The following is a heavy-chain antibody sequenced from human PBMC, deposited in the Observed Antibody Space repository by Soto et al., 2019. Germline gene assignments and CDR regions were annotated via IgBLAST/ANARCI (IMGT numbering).Heavy chain of an antibody. CDR1: GGSISIGGYY. J-gene: IGHJ4*02. D-gene: IGHD6-19*01. CDR3: ARGAVAGRFDY. CDR2: IYYSGST. Sequence: SETLSLTCTVSGGSISIGGYYWSWIRQHPGKGLEWIGYIYYSGSTYYNPSLKSRVTISVDTSKNQFSLKLSSVTAADTAVYYCARGAVAGRFDYWGQGTLVTVSS. V-gene: IGHV4-31*03.